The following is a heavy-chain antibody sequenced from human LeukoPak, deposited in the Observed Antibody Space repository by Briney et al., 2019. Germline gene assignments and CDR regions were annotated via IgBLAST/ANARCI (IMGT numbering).Heavy chain of an antibody. Sequence: GESLKISCKGSGYSFTSYWIGWVRQMPGKGLEWMGIIYPGDSDTRYSPSFRGQVTISADKSISTAYLQWSSLKASDTAMYYCARQRRNGGIAASNDAFDIWGQGTMVTVSS. J-gene: IGHJ3*02. CDR2: IYPGDSDT. D-gene: IGHD6-13*01. CDR1: GYSFTSYW. CDR3: ARQRRNGGIAASNDAFDI. V-gene: IGHV5-51*01.